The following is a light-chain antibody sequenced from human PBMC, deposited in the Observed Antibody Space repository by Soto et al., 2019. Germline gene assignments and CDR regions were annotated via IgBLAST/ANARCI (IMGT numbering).Light chain of an antibody. CDR2: LGS. CDR3: MQALQTPWT. CDR1: RNLLHSNGYYY. Sequence: EIVLTQSPLSLPVTPGEPASISCRSSRNLLHSNGYYYLDWYLQKPGQSPQLLIYLGSNRASGVPDRFSGSGSGTDFTLKISRVEAEDVGVYYCMQALQTPWTFGQGTKVEIK. V-gene: IGKV2-28*01. J-gene: IGKJ1*01.